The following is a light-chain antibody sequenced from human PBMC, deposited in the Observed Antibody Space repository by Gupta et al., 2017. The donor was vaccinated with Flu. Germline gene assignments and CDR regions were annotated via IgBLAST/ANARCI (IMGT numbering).Light chain of an antibody. CDR3: QSADSSGTHYV. CDR1: ALPKQY. V-gene: IGLV3-25*02. J-gene: IGLJ1*01. CDR2: KDS. Sequence: SYELTQPPSVSVSPGQTAKIPCSGDALPKQYAYWYQQKPGQAPVLVIYKDSERPSGIPERFSGSSSGTTVTLTISGVQAEDEADYYCQSADSSGTHYVFGTGTKVTVL.